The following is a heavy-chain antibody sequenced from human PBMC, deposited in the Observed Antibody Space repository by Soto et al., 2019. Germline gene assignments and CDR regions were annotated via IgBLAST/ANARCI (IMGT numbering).Heavy chain of an antibody. V-gene: IGHV3-30*18. Sequence: QVQLVESGGGVVQPGRSLRLSCAASGFTFSSYGMHWVRQAPGKGLEWVAVISYDGSNKYYADSVKGRFTISRDKSKNTLYLQMNSLRAEDTAVYYCAKDRREVVVAAPFDYWGQGTLVTVSS. J-gene: IGHJ4*02. CDR2: ISYDGSNK. CDR3: AKDRREVVVAAPFDY. D-gene: IGHD2-15*01. CDR1: GFTFSSYG.